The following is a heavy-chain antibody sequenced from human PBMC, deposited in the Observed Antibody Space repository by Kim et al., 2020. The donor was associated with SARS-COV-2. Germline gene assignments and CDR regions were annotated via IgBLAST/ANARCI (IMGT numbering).Heavy chain of an antibody. CDR3: ARDQDSDSLDYYYGMDV. J-gene: IGHJ6*02. Sequence: GSLRLSCTASGFSFRKYGMHWVRQAPGKGLEWVGVIWYDGSNEYYADSVKDRFNISRDNSKNTLYLQMNSLRAEDTAIYFCARDQDSDSLDYYYGMDVWGQGTTVTVAS. CDR1: GFSFRKYG. D-gene: IGHD6-6*01. CDR2: IWYDGSNE. V-gene: IGHV3-33*01.